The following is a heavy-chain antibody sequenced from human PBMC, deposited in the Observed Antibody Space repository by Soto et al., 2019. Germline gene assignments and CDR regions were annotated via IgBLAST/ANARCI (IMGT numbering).Heavy chain of an antibody. V-gene: IGHV3-7*01. Sequence: EEQLVKSGGGLVQPGGSLRLSCAGSGFTFGNYWMGWVRQAPGKRLEWVANIKQDGSERSYADSVKGRFTISRDNAKNSLYLQMSSLGADDTAVYYCVRENYFDYWGQGILVIVSS. CDR1: GFTFGNYW. J-gene: IGHJ4*02. CDR2: IKQDGSER. CDR3: VRENYFDY.